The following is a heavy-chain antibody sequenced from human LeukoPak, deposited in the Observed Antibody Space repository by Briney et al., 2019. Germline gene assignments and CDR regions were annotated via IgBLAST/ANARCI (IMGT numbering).Heavy chain of an antibody. CDR1: GDSVSSNSAA. V-gene: IGHV6-1*01. CDR2: TYYRSKWYN. Sequence: SQTLSLTCAISGDSVSSNSAAWHWIRQSPSRDLQWLGRTYYRSKWYNDYAVSVKSRIIINPDTPKNQFSLQLNSVTPEDTAVYYCARDITGGFLFDYWGQGTLVTVSS. J-gene: IGHJ4*02. D-gene: IGHD1-14*01. CDR3: ARDITGGFLFDY.